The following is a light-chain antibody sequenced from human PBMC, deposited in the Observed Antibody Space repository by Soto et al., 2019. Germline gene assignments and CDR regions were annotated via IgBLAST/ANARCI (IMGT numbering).Light chain of an antibody. Sequence: VLTQPPSASGTPGQRVTISCSGSRSSIGSNTVNWYQHLPGSAPKLLIYSNNHRPSGVPDRFSASKAGASASLAISGLQSEDEGDYYCAAWDASLGGFYVFGSGTQLTVL. CDR1: RSSIGSNT. CDR2: SNN. J-gene: IGLJ1*01. V-gene: IGLV1-44*01. CDR3: AAWDASLGGFYV.